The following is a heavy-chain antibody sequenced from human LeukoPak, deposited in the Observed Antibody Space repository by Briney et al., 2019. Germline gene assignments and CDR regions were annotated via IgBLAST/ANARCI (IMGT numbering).Heavy chain of an antibody. CDR2: ISAYNGNT. Sequence: GASVKVSCKASGYTFTSYGISWERQAPGQGLEWMGWISAYNGNTNYAQKLQGRVTMTTDTSTSTAHMELRSLRSDDTAVFYCARDRAAATQNYFDYWGQGTLVTVSS. J-gene: IGHJ4*02. V-gene: IGHV1-18*01. D-gene: IGHD6-13*01. CDR3: ARDRAAATQNYFDY. CDR1: GYTFTSYG.